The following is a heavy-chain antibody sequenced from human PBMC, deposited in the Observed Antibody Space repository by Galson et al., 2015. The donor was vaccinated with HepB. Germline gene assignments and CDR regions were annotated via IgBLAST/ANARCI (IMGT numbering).Heavy chain of an antibody. Sequence: SETLSLTCTVSGGSISSSSYYWGWIRQPPGKGLEWIGSIYYSGSTYYNPSLKSRVTISVDTSKNQFSLKLSSVTAADTAVYYCARVGYSYGYLGWFDPWGQGTLVTVSS. J-gene: IGHJ5*02. D-gene: IGHD5-18*01. CDR3: ARVGYSYGYLGWFDP. CDR1: GGSISSSSYY. CDR2: IYYSGST. V-gene: IGHV4-39*01.